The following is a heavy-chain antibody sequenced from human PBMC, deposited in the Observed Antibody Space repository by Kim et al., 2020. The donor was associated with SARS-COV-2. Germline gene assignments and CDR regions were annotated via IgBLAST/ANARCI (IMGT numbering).Heavy chain of an antibody. D-gene: IGHD2-21*02. CDR3: TRGSRGGDCLDY. V-gene: IGHV3-11*06. Sequence: YANSCEGRLTVSRDTNNNSLYLQMNSLRAEDTAVYYCTRGSRGGDCLDYWCQGSLVTFSS. J-gene: IGHJ4*02.